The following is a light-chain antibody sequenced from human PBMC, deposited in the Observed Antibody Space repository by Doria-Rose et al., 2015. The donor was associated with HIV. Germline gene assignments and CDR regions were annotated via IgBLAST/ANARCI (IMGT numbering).Light chain of an antibody. J-gene: IGLJ3*02. CDR3: GTWDGSLSAV. V-gene: IGLV1-51*01. CDR2: DNN. CDR1: SSNIGNNY. Sequence: TQPPSVSAAPGQKVTISCSGSSSNIGNNYVSWYQQLPGTAPKLLIYDNNKRPSGIPDRFSGSKSGTSATLDITGLQTGDEADYYCGTWDGSLSAVFGGGTTLTVL.